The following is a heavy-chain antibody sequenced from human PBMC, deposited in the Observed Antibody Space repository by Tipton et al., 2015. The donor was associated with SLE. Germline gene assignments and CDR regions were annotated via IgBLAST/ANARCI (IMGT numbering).Heavy chain of an antibody. CDR3: AKGLQGDYYDSSGHYYFDY. J-gene: IGHJ4*02. CDR2: ISWNSGSI. Sequence: LRLSCAASGFTFDDYAMYWVRQAPGKGLEWVSGISWNSGSIGYADSVKGRFTISRDNAKNSLYLQMNSLRAEDTALYYCAKGLQGDYYDSSGHYYFDYWGQGTLVTVSS. CDR1: GFTFDDYA. V-gene: IGHV3-9*01. D-gene: IGHD3-22*01.